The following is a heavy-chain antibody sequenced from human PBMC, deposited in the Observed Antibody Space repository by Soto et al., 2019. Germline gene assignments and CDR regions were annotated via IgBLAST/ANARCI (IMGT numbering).Heavy chain of an antibody. CDR1: GGSISSSGYS. CDR3: ARGSVVAIDY. CDR2: ICHGST. Sequence: QLQLQESGSGLVKPSQTLSLTCAVSGGSISSSGYSWSWIRQPPGKGLEWIGYICHGSTYYNPSLKSRVTISVDRSKNQFSLKLSSVTAADTAVYYCARGSVVAIDYWGQGTLVTVSS. V-gene: IGHV4-30-2*01. J-gene: IGHJ4*02. D-gene: IGHD2-21*01.